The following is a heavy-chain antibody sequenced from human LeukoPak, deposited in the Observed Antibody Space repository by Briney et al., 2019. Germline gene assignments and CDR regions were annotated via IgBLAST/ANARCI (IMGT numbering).Heavy chain of an antibody. V-gene: IGHV3-23*01. J-gene: IGHJ4*02. CDR3: ARAQPLAYCGSDCYLDY. Sequence: GGSLRLSCAASGFTFSKYAMSWVRQAPGKGLEWVSAISPSDGNTFYAGSVKGRFTISRDNFKNTLYLQMNSLRDEDSAVYYCARAQPLAYCGSDCYLDYWGQGTLVTVSS. D-gene: IGHD2-21*02. CDR2: ISPSDGNT. CDR1: GFTFSKYA.